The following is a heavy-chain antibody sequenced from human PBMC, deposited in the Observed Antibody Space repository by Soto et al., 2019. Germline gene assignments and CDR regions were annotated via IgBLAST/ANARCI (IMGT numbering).Heavy chain of an antibody. CDR1: GFTFSSYA. V-gene: IGHV3-23*04. J-gene: IGHJ3*02. CDR2: ISGSGGST. Sequence: EVQLVASGGRLVQPGGSLRLSCAASGFTFSSYAMSWVRQSPGKGLEWVSAISGSGGSTYYADSVRGRFTISRDNSTNTLYLHMNSLRAEDTAVYYCAKDLSRPTSGSYCAFAIWGQGTMVTVSS. D-gene: IGHD1-26*01. CDR3: AKDLSRPTSGSYCAFAI.